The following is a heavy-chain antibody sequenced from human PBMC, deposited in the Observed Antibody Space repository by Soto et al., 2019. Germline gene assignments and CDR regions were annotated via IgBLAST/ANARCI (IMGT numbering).Heavy chain of an antibody. D-gene: IGHD3-10*01. CDR2: IFYSGST. Sequence: SETLSLTCTVSGGSISSGDYYWSWIRQPPGKGLEWIGSIFYSGSTYYNPSLKSRVTISVDTSKNQFSLKLSSVTAADTAVYYCAGQPTAGSYYDLGSYYYYYAMDVWGQGTTVTVSS. J-gene: IGHJ6*02. CDR1: GGSISSGDYY. V-gene: IGHV4-39*01. CDR3: AGQPTAGSYYDLGSYYYYYAMDV.